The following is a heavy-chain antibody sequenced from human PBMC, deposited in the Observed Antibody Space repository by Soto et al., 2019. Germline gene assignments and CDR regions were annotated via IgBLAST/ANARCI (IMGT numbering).Heavy chain of an antibody. J-gene: IGHJ4*02. CDR2: IYYSGRT. V-gene: IGHV4-61*01. CDR3: ARGGYSGRLYYFDY. CDR1: GGSVSSTYYY. Sequence: PSETLPLTCFVSGGSVSSTYYYWSWIRQPPGKGLEWIGYIYYSGRTDYKSSLKSRVTISLDPSKNQVSLKFNSVTAADTAVYYCARGGYSGRLYYFDYWGLGTLVT. D-gene: IGHD2-15*01.